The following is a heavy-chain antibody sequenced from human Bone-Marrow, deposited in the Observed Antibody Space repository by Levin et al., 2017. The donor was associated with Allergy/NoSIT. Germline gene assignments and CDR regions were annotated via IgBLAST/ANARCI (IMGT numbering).Heavy chain of an antibody. CDR2: INHSGST. V-gene: IGHV4-34*01. CDR3: ARGSGYSSSWPEGYNWFDL. Sequence: SQTLSLTCAVYGGSFSGSYWSWIRPPPGKGLEWIGEINHSGSTNYNPSLKSRVTISVDTSKNQFSLKLSSVTAADTAVYYCARGSGYSSSWPEGYNWFDLWGQGTLVTVSS. J-gene: IGHJ5*02. D-gene: IGHD6-13*01. CDR1: GGSFSGSY.